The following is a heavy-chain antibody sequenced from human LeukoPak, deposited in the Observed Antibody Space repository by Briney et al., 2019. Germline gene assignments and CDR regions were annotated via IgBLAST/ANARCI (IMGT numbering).Heavy chain of an antibody. CDR2: IIPIFGTA. Sequence: GASVKVSCKASGGTFSSYAISWVRQAPGQGLEWMGGIIPIFGTANYAQKFQGRVTITADESTSTAYMELSSLRSEDTAVYYCARESGDYYDSSGYFDYWGQGTLVTVSS. CDR1: GGTFSSYA. D-gene: IGHD3-22*01. J-gene: IGHJ4*02. V-gene: IGHV1-69*13. CDR3: ARESGDYYDSSGYFDY.